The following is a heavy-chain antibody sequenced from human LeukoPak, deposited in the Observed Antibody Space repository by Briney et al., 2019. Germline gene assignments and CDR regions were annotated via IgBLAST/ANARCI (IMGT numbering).Heavy chain of an antibody. CDR1: GFTFSSYG. CDR2: IRYDGSNK. J-gene: IGHJ6*03. V-gene: IGHV3-30*02. Sequence: GGSLRLTCAASGFTFSSYGMYWVRQAPGKGLEWVAFIRYDGSNKYYADSVKGRFTVSRDNSKNTLYLQMKSLRAEDTAVYYCAKGGGYEAQYYYYYLDVWGKGTTVTISS. CDR3: AKGGGYEAQYYYYYLDV. D-gene: IGHD5-12*01.